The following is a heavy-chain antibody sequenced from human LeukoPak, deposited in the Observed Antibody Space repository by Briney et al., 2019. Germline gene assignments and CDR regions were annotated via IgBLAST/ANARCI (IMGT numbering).Heavy chain of an antibody. V-gene: IGHV4-4*02. Sequence: SETLSLTCAVPGGSISSTNWWSWVRQSPGKGLEWIGEIYHSGSTNYNPSLQSRVTISVDKSKNQFSLKLSSVTAADTAVYYCARIESYYYYYMDVWGKGTTVTVSS. CDR1: GGSISSTNW. CDR3: ARIESYYYYYMDV. J-gene: IGHJ6*03. CDR2: IYHSGST.